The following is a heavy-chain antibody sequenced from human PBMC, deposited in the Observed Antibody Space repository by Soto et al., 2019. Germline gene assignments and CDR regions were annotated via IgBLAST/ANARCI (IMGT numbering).Heavy chain of an antibody. CDR2: ISAYNGNT. CDR3: ARIPGTAVAGTS. Sequence: ASVKASCKASGYTFTSYGISWVRHAPGQGLEWMGWISAYNGNTNYAQKLQGRVTMTTDTSTSTVYMELSSLRSEDTAVYYCARIPGTAVAGTSWGQGTLVTVSS. D-gene: IGHD6-19*01. CDR1: GYTFTSYG. J-gene: IGHJ5*02. V-gene: IGHV1-18*01.